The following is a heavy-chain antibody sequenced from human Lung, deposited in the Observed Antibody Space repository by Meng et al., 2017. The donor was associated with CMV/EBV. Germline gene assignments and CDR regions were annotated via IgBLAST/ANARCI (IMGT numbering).Heavy chain of an antibody. CDR3: ARDAETIAVYGIGDY. V-gene: IGHV1-18*01. CDR2: ISAYNGDT. Sequence: SXXVSXMASGYIFTKYVVNWMRQAPGQGPEWMGWISAYNGDTMYAPKVQGRVTMTTDTSTSKAYMEPRGLRADDTTVYCCARDAETIAVYGIGDYWGQGXLVTVSS. J-gene: IGHJ4*02. CDR1: GYIFTKYV. D-gene: IGHD6-19*01.